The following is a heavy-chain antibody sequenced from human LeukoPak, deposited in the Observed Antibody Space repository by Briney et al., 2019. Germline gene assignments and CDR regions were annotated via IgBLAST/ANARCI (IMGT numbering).Heavy chain of an antibody. V-gene: IGHV1-2*02. J-gene: IGHJ4*02. Sequence: ASVKVSCKASGYTFTGYYMHWVRQAPGQGLEWMGWINPNSGGTNYAQKFQGRVTMTRDTSISTAYMELSRLRSDDTAVYYCARDLGATTSVRDYWGQGTLVTVSS. D-gene: IGHD1-26*01. CDR3: ARDLGATTSVRDY. CDR1: GYTFTGYY. CDR2: INPNSGGT.